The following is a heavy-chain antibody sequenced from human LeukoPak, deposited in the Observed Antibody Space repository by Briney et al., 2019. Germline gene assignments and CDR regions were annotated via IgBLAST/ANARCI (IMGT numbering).Heavy chain of an antibody. J-gene: IGHJ6*03. CDR3: ARTVVVPAAMEYYYYYMDV. CDR1: GGTFSSYA. CDR2: IIPIFGTA. V-gene: IGHV1-69*05. D-gene: IGHD2-2*01. Sequence: GASVKVSCKASGGTFSSYAISWVRQAPGQGLEWMGGIIPIFGTANYAQKFQGRVTITTDESTSTAYMELSSLRSEDTAVYYCARTVVVPAAMEYYYYYMDVWGKGTTVTVSS.